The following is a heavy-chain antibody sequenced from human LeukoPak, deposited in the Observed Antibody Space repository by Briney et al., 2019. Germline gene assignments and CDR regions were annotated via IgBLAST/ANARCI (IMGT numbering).Heavy chain of an antibody. CDR3: ARGGNWDFDY. CDR2: MYYSGNT. J-gene: IGHJ4*02. V-gene: IGHV4-39*01. CDR1: GDSISSSTYY. D-gene: IGHD7-27*01. Sequence: TSETLSLTCTVSGDSISSSTYYWGWIRQPPGKGLEWIGSMYYSGNTYYKPSLKSRVTISVDTSKNQFSLKLNSVTAADTAGYFCARGGNWDFDYWGQGVLVFVSS.